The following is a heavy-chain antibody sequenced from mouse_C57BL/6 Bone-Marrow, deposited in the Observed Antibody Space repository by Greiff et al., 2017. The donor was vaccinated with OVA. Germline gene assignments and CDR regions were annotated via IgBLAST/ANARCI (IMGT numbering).Heavy chain of an antibody. CDR2: IYPGDGDT. Sequence: LVESGAELVKPGASVKISCKASGYAFSSYWMNWVKQRPGKGLEWIGQIYPGDGDTNYNGKFKGKATLTADKSSSTAYMQLSSLTSEDSAVYFCARWYYGSSWYFDVWGTGTTVTVSS. CDR1: GYAFSSYW. D-gene: IGHD1-1*01. CDR3: ARWYYGSSWYFDV. V-gene: IGHV1-80*01. J-gene: IGHJ1*03.